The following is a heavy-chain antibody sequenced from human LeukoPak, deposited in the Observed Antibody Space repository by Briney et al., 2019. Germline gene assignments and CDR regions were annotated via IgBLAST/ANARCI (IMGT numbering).Heavy chain of an antibody. D-gene: IGHD1-1*01. Sequence: SETLSLTCAVYGGSFSGYYWSWIRQPPGKGLGWIGEINHSGSTNYNPSLKSRVTISVDTSKNQFSLKLSSVTAADTAVYYCARDTATTIPTVDYWGQGTLVTVSS. J-gene: IGHJ4*02. CDR1: GGSFSGYY. V-gene: IGHV4-34*01. CDR3: ARDTATTIPTVDY. CDR2: INHSGST.